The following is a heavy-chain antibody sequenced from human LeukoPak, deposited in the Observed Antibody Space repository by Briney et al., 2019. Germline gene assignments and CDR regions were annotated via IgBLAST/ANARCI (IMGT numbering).Heavy chain of an antibody. CDR3: ATLVGSSGWYGEGWFDP. Sequence: ASVKVSCKVSGYTLTELSIHWVRQAPGKGLEWMGGFDPEDGETIYAQKFQGRVTMTEDTSTDTAYMELSSLRSEDTAVYYCATLVGSSGWYGEGWFDPWGQGTLVTVSS. V-gene: IGHV1-24*01. D-gene: IGHD6-19*01. CDR2: FDPEDGET. CDR1: GYTLTELS. J-gene: IGHJ5*02.